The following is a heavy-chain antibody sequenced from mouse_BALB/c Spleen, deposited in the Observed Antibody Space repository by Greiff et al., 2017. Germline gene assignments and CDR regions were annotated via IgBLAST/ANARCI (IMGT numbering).Heavy chain of an antibody. CDR2: ISSGGGST. V-gene: IGHV5-12-1*01. J-gene: IGHJ4*01. Sequence: EVQVVESGGGLVKPGGSLKLSFAASGFAFGSYDLSWVRQTPEKRLEWVAYISSGGGSTYYPDTVKGRFTISRDNAKNTLYLQMSSLKSEDTAMYYCARQLGPYAMDYWGQGTSVTVSS. CDR3: ARQLGPYAMDY. CDR1: GFAFGSYD.